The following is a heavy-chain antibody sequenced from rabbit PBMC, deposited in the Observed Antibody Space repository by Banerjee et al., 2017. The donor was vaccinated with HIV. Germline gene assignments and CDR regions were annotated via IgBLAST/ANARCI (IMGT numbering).Heavy chain of an antibody. J-gene: IGHJ4*01. CDR1: GFSFSNKAV. V-gene: IGHV1S45*01. D-gene: IGHD1-1*01. CDR2: INAVTGKA. Sequence: QEQLVESGGGLVRPEGSLKLSCTASGFSFSNKAVMCWVRQAPGKGLQWIACINAVTGKAVYATWAKGRFTFSKTSSTTVTLQVTSLTAADTATYFCARDLPGVIGWNFNLWGQGTLVTVS. CDR3: ARDLPGVIGWNFNL.